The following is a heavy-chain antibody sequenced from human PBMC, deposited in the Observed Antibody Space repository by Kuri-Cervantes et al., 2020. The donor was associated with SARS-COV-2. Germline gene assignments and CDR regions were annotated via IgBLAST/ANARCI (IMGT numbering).Heavy chain of an antibody. CDR3: ARDGRIQLWLIQYYFDY. CDR2: ITGPGTTT. V-gene: IGHV3-23*01. D-gene: IGHD5-18*01. Sequence: GGSLRLSCAGSGFPFSNYVMSWVRQAPGKGLEWVSSITGPGTTTFYADSVKGRLTISRDNAKNSLYLQMNSLRAEDTAVYYCARDGRIQLWLIQYYFDYWGQGTLVTVSS. J-gene: IGHJ4*02. CDR1: GFPFSNYV.